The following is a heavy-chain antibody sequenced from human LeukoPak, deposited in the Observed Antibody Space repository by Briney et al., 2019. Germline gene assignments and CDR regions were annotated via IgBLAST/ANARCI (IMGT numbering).Heavy chain of an antibody. CDR2: INPNSGGT. V-gene: IGHV1-2*02. D-gene: IGHD6-19*01. CDR3: ATYDQWLPHGLDP. CDR1: GYTLTGYY. J-gene: IGHJ5*02. Sequence: ASVKVSCKTSGYTLTGYYMHWVRQAPGQGLEWMGWINPNSGGTNYAQKFQGRVTMTRDTSISTAYMELSRLRSDDTAVYYCATYDQWLPHGLDPWGQGTLVTVSS.